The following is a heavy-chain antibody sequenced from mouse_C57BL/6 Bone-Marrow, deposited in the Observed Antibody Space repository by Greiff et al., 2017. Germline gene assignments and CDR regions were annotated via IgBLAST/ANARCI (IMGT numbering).Heavy chain of an antibody. V-gene: IGHV5-12*01. CDR2: ISNGGGST. CDR3: ARPMFAY. Sequence: EVQVVESGGGLVQPGGSLKLSCAASGFTFSDYYMYWVRQTPEKRLEWVAYISNGGGSTYYPDTVKGRFTISRDNAKNTLYLQVRRLKSEDTAMYYCARPMFAYWGQGTLVTVSA. J-gene: IGHJ3*01. CDR1: GFTFSDYY.